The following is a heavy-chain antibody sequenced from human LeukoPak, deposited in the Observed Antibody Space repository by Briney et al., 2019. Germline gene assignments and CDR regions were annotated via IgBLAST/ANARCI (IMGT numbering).Heavy chain of an antibody. CDR2: IRSKAYGGTT. V-gene: IGHV3-49*04. J-gene: IGHJ4*02. D-gene: IGHD3-10*01. CDR1: GFTFGDYA. CDR3: TRVVKMVRGFSFGY. Sequence: QPGRSLRLSCTASGFTFGDYAMSWVRQAPGKGLEWVGFIRSKAYGGTTEYAASVKGRFTISRDDSKSIAYLQMNSLKTEDTAVYYCTRVVKMVRGFSFGYWGQGTLVTVSS.